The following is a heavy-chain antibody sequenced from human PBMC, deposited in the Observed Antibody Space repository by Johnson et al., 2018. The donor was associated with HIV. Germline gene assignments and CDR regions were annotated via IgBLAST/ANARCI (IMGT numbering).Heavy chain of an antibody. D-gene: IGHD2-2*01. V-gene: IGHV3-30-3*01. Sequence: QVQLVESGGGVVQPGRSLRLSCAASGFIFSTYGMHWVRQAPGKGLEWVAVISYDGSNKYYADSVKGRFTISRDNSKNTLYLQMNSLRAEDTAVYYCAREVPGKAFDIWGQGTMVTVSS. CDR3: AREVPGKAFDI. CDR2: ISYDGSNK. J-gene: IGHJ3*02. CDR1: GFIFSTYG.